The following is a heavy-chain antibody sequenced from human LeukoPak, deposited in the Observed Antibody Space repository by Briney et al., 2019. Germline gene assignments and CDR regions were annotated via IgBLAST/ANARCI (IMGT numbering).Heavy chain of an antibody. Sequence: GGSLRLSCAASGSTFNSYGMHWVRQAPGKGLEWVAYISYDGSKIYHADSVKGRFTISRDNSKNTLYRQMISLGPEDTAVYYCAKGGSASYYDCWGQGTLVTVSS. J-gene: IGHJ4*02. D-gene: IGHD6-19*01. V-gene: IGHV3-30*02. CDR3: AKGGSASYYDC. CDR1: GSTFNSYG. CDR2: ISYDGSKI.